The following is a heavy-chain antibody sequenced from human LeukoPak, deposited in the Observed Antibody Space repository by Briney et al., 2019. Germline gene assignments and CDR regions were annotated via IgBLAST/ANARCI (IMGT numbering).Heavy chain of an antibody. J-gene: IGHJ4*02. Sequence: ASVKVSCKASGGTFSSYAISWVRQAPGQGLEWMGWINPNSGGTNYAQKFQGRVTMTRDTSISTAYMELSRLRSDDTAVYYCARDYGKQLVPSFGYWGQGTLVTISS. CDR2: INPNSGGT. V-gene: IGHV1-2*02. CDR1: GGTFSSYA. D-gene: IGHD6-6*01. CDR3: ARDYGKQLVPSFGY.